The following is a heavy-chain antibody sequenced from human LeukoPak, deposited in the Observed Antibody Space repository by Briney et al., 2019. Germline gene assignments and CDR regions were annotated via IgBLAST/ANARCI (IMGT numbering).Heavy chain of an antibody. V-gene: IGHV1-3*01. D-gene: IGHD3-9*01. J-gene: IGHJ4*02. Sequence: GASVKVSCKASGYTFTSYAMHWVRQAPGQRLEWMGWINAGNGNTKYSQKFQGRVTFTRDTSASTAYMELSSLRSEDTAVYYCARVKDILTGYYRYFDYWGQGTLVTVSS. CDR1: GYTFTSYA. CDR2: INAGNGNT. CDR3: ARVKDILTGYYRYFDY.